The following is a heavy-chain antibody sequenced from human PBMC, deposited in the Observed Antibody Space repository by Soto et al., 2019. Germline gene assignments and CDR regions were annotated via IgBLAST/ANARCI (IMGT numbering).Heavy chain of an antibody. J-gene: IGHJ4*02. CDR2: ISYDGSNK. V-gene: IGHV3-30-3*01. CDR1: GFTFSSYA. D-gene: IGHD6-13*01. CDR3: ARSIAAAGTLSSFDY. Sequence: GGSLRLSCAASGFTFSSYAMHWVRQAPGKGLEWVAVISYDGSNKYYADPVKGRFTISRDNSKNTLYLQMNSLRAEDTAVYYCARSIAAAGTLSSFDYWGQGTLVTVSS.